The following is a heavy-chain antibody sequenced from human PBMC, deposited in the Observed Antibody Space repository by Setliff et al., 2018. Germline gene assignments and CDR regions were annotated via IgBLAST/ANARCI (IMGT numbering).Heavy chain of an antibody. V-gene: IGHV1-3*01. CDR3: ARAVGYCSGGSCYKGDDY. CDR2: INAGNGNT. CDR1: GYTFTNYA. J-gene: IGHJ4*02. D-gene: IGHD2-15*01. Sequence: ASVKVSCKASGYTFTNYAIHWVRQAPGQRLEWMGWINAGNGNTKYSQKFQGRVTITRDTSASTAYMELRSLRSDDTAVYYCARAVGYCSGGSCYKGDDYWGQGTLVTVSS.